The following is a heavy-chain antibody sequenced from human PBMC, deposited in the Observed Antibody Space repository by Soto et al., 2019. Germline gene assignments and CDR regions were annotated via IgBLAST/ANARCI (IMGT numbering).Heavy chain of an antibody. V-gene: IGHV3-30-3*01. CDR3: ARGDREDIAVVVGARPGEYGVDV. D-gene: IGHD2-15*01. CDR1: GFTCSRYA. J-gene: IGHJ6*02. CDR2: ISYDGSNK. Sequence: HPGGSLRLSCAASGFTCSRYAMHWVRQAPGKGLECVAVISYDGSNKFYRDSVKGRFTISRDNSKNTLYLQINSLRYEDTAVYYCARGDREDIAVVVGARPGEYGVDVWGQGT.